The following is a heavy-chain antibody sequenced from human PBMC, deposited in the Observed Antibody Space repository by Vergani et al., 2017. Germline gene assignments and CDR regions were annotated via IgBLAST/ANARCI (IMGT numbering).Heavy chain of an antibody. CDR3: ARHGIVVGGSWYFDL. CDR2: IYYTGTT. Sequence: QLHLQESGPGLVRPSQTLSLTCTVSGDSISSRNYYWGWIRQPPGKALEWIGTIYYTGTTYYNPSVQRRLTISVDTSKNQVSLKLNSVTAADTALYFCARHGIVVGGSWYFDLWGRGTLVTVAS. D-gene: IGHD2-15*01. V-gene: IGHV4-39*01. J-gene: IGHJ2*01. CDR1: GDSISSRNYY.